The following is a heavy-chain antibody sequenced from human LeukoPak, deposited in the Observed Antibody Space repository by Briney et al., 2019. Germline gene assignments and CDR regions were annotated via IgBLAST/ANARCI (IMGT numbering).Heavy chain of an antibody. D-gene: IGHD3-10*01. Sequence: GGPLRPSCGASGLTVSSYAMSWARQPPGKGLEWVSTIIGSAANTYYADSVKGRFTISRDDSKNTVYLQMNSLRAEDTAVYSCAKYTSGTSYRGLDQWGHGTLVTVSS. CDR2: IIGSAANT. V-gene: IGHV3-23*01. J-gene: IGHJ4*01. CDR1: GLTVSSYA. CDR3: AKYTSGTSYRGLDQ.